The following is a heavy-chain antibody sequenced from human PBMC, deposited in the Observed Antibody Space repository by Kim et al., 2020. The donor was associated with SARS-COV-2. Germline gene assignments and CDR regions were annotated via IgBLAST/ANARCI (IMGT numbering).Heavy chain of an antibody. CDR1: GGSISGYY. CDR2: IYYTGST. Sequence: SETLSLTCTVSGGSISGYYWSWIRQPPGKGLDWIGYIYYTGSTDYNPSLKSRVTISVDMSKNQFSLKLSSVTAADTAVYYCARKLPRYPYGSFDYWGQGILVTVSS. D-gene: IGHD5-18*01. CDR3: ARKLPRYPYGSFDY. V-gene: IGHV4-59*01. J-gene: IGHJ4*02.